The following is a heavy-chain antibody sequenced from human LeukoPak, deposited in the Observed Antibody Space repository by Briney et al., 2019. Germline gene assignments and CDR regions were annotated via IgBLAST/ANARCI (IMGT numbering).Heavy chain of an antibody. D-gene: IGHD3-9*01. CDR3: ARDQRYFDWSTLDY. CDR1: GGSISSGSYY. CDR2: IYTSGST. V-gene: IGHV4-61*02. J-gene: IGHJ4*02. Sequence: SETLSLTCTVSGGSISSGSYYWIWIRQPAGKGLEWIGRIYTSGSTHYNPSLKSRVTISVDTSKNQFSLKLSSVTAADTAVYYCARDQRYFDWSTLDYWGQGTLVTVSS.